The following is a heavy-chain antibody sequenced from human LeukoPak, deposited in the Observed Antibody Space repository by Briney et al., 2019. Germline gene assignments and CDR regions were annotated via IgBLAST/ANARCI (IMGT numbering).Heavy chain of an antibody. V-gene: IGHV5-51*01. CDR2: IYPGDSDT. D-gene: IGHD5-18*01. CDR1: GYILTNNW. Sequence: GESLKISCKVSGYILTNNWIGWVRQVPGKGLEWMGIIYPGDSDTRYSPSFQGQVTISADKSISTAYLQWSSLKASDTAMYYCANTGYSYGPAAFDIWGQGTMVTVSS. J-gene: IGHJ3*02. CDR3: ANTGYSYGPAAFDI.